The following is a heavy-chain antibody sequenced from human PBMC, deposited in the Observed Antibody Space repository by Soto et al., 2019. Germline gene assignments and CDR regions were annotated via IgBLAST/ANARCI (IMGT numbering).Heavy chain of an antibody. CDR2: ISAYNGNT. D-gene: IGHD3-3*01. CDR3: ARYYDFWSGYYSLGFSGYYGMDV. J-gene: IGHJ6*02. CDR1: GYTFTSYG. V-gene: IGHV1-18*01. Sequence: QVQLVQSGAEVKKPGASVKVSCKASGYTFTSYGISWVRQAPGQGLEWMGWISAYNGNTNYAQKLQGRVTMTTDTYTSTAYMGLRRLRSDDTTVYYCARYYDFWSGYYSLGFSGYYGMDVCGQGTTVTVSS.